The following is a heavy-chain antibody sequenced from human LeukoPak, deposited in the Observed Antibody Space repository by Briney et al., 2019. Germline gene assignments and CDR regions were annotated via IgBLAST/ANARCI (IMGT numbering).Heavy chain of an antibody. CDR3: TLVDLRVWFD. J-gene: IGHJ4*02. Sequence: GGSLRLSCTTSGFTFRDYAMNWFRQAPGKGLEWVGLIRSKAYGGTTEYAASVKGRFTISRDDSKSIAYLQINSLKIEDTALYYCTLVDLRVWFDWGQGTLVTVSS. V-gene: IGHV3-49*03. D-gene: IGHD3-10*01. CDR2: IRSKAYGGTT. CDR1: GFTFRDYA.